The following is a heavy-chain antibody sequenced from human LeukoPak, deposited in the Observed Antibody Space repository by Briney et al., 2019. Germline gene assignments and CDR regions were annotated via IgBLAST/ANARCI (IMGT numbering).Heavy chain of an antibody. Sequence: GASLQISCKGSGYHFTSYWIGGGRQMPGKGLEGMGIIYPGDSDTRYSPSFQGQVTISADKSISTAYLQWSSLKASDTAMYYCARLAHLTAIDYWGQGTLVTVSS. V-gene: IGHV5-51*01. CDR3: ARLAHLTAIDY. J-gene: IGHJ4*02. CDR1: GYHFTSYW. D-gene: IGHD3-9*01. CDR2: IYPGDSDT.